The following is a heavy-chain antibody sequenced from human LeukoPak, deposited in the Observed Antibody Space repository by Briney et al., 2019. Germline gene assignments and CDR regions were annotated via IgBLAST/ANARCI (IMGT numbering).Heavy chain of an antibody. V-gene: IGHV4-39*07. Sequence: PSETLSLTCTVSGGSISSSSYYWGWIRQPPGKGLEWIGSIYYSGSTYYNPSLKSRVTISVDTSKNQFSLKLSSVTAADTAVYYCASLGYYGSGSSDYWGQGTLVTVSS. J-gene: IGHJ4*02. CDR1: GGSISSSSYY. CDR2: IYYSGST. CDR3: ASLGYYGSGSSDY. D-gene: IGHD3-10*01.